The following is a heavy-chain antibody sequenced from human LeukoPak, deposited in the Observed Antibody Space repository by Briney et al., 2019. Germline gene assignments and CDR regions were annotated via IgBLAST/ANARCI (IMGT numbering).Heavy chain of an antibody. J-gene: IGHJ4*02. CDR2: LDFGGSDN. CDR3: ARRPAITGAPFDY. V-gene: IGHV5-51*01. Sequence: GESLKISYKGSGFSFTNYWVGWVRQMPRKGLEWMGILDFGGSDNRYSPSFQGHVTISTDQSISTAYLQWSSLKASDTAIYYCARRPAITGAPFDYWGQGTLVTVSS. D-gene: IGHD1-14*01. CDR1: GFSFTNYW.